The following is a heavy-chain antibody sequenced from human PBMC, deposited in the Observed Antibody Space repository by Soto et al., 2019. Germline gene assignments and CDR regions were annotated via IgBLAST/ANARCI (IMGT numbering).Heavy chain of an antibody. CDR2: MYYTGST. CDR1: GGSISSYY. Sequence: SETLSLTCTVSGGSISSYYWSWIRQPPGKGLEWIGYMYYTGSTYYNPSLKGRVTISVDTSKNQFSLKLSSVTAADTAVYYCAKGGSGSYSNAFDIWGQGTMVTVSS. D-gene: IGHD3-10*01. V-gene: IGHV4-59*08. J-gene: IGHJ3*02. CDR3: AKGGSGSYSNAFDI.